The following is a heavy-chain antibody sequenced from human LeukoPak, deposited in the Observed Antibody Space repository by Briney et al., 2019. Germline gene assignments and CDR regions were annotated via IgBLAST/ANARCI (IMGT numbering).Heavy chain of an antibody. CDR2: VNHSGYT. J-gene: IGHJ4*02. Sequence: SETLPLTCDVSGVSFSTYYWSWIRQYPEKGREWSGEVNHSGYTNYNPSLKSRVTISVDTSKNQFSLKLSSVTAADTAVYYCARQLYGSDYWGQGTLVTVSS. D-gene: IGHD4-17*01. CDR3: ARQLYGSDY. V-gene: IGHV4-34*01. CDR1: GVSFSTYY.